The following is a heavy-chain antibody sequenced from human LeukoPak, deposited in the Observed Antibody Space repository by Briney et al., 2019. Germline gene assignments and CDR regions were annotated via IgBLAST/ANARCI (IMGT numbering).Heavy chain of an antibody. J-gene: IGHJ4*02. V-gene: IGHV3-7*01. D-gene: IGHD3-22*01. Sequence: TGGSLRLSCAVSGFTFSNYWMSWVRQAPGKGLEWAATMKEDGSEKYYANSVKGRFTISRDDAKNSLYLQMNSLRAEDTAVYYCSSVNYYDNWALDYWGQGTLVTVSS. CDR1: GFTFSNYW. CDR3: SSVNYYDNWALDY. CDR2: MKEDGSEK.